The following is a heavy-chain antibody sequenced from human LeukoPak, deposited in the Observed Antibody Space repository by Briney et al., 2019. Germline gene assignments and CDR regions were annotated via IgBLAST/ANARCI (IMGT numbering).Heavy chain of an antibody. J-gene: IGHJ4*02. CDR2: IYHSGST. CDR1: GYSISSGDY. D-gene: IGHD2-2*01. V-gene: IGHV4-38-2*01. CDR3: ARNHSTQGYFDY. Sequence: PSETLSLTCAVSGYSISSGDYWGWIRQSPGKGLEWLGSIYHSGSTHYNPSVKSRVTISVGTPKNQFSLSLNSVTAADTAVYYCARNHSTQGYFDYWGQGTLVTVSS.